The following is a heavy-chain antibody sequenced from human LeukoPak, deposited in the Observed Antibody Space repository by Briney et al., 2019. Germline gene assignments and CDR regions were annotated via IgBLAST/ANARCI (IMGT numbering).Heavy chain of an antibody. D-gene: IGHD6-6*01. CDR2: TDSSGGST. CDR1: GFTFSSYA. V-gene: IGHV3-64D*06. Sequence: GRSLRLSCSASGFTFSSYAMHWVRQAPGKGLEYVSSTDSSGGSTYYAESVKGRFTISRDNSKNTLYLQMSSLRAEDTAVYYCVKRSMTSKSNYYYDFWGQGALVTVSS. CDR3: VKRSMTSKSNYYYDF. J-gene: IGHJ4*02.